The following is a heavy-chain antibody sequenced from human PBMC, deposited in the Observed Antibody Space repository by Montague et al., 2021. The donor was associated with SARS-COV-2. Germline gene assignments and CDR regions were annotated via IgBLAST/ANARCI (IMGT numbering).Heavy chain of an antibody. CDR1: GFAFNNFA. V-gene: IGHV3-23*01. Sequence: SLRLSCAASGFAFNNFAMTWVRQAPGKGLEWVSSIFSSGAGTYYADSVKGRFTISRDNSKNTLYLQMNSLRAEDTAKYYCAKQPGAGAVVYWYFDLWGRGTVVSVSS. J-gene: IGHJ2*01. CDR3: AKQPGAGAVVYWYFDL. CDR2: IFSSGAGT. D-gene: IGHD6-19*01.